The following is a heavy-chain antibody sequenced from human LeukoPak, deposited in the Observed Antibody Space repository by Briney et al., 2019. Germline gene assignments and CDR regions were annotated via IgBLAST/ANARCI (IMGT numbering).Heavy chain of an antibody. CDR3: AQLGYDILTGYYN. D-gene: IGHD3-9*01. V-gene: IGHV3-23*01. CDR1: GCTFSSDA. Sequence: GGSLRLSCAASGCTFSSDAMSWVRQAPGKGLEWVSGISGSGGSTYYADSVKGRFTVSRDNSKNMLYLQMNSLRAEDTAVYYCAQLGYDILTGYYNWGQGTLVFVSS. CDR2: ISGSGGST. J-gene: IGHJ4*02.